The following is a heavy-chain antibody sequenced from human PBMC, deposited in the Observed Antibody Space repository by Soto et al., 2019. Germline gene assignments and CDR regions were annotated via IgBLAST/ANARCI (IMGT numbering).Heavy chain of an antibody. D-gene: IGHD2-2*01. V-gene: IGHV1-8*01. Sequence: QVQLVQSGAEVKKPGASVKVSCETSGYTFTNYDINWVRQAAGQGLEWMGWINPDSDNTGYAQKFQGRITMTRDPSLSTAYMELNSLTSEDTAVYYCARGRRYCTTTTCYPPALFPYGMDVWGQGPTVTVSS. CDR2: INPDSDNT. J-gene: IGHJ6*02. CDR3: ARGRRYCTTTTCYPPALFPYGMDV. CDR1: GYTFTNYD.